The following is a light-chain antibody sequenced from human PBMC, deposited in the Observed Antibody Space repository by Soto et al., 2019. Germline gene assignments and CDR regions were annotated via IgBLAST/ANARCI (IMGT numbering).Light chain of an antibody. CDR1: SSDVGSYNL. Sequence: QSALTQPASVSGSPGQSITVSCTGTSSDVGSYNLVSWYQQHPGKAPKLMIYEVSKRPSGVSNRFSGSKSGNTASLTISGLQAEDEADYYCCSYAASSTRVFGGGTQLTVL. V-gene: IGLV2-23*02. CDR2: EVS. J-gene: IGLJ3*02. CDR3: CSYAASSTRV.